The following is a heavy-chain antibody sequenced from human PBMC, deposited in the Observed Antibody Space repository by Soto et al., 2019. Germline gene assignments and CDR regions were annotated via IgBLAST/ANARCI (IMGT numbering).Heavy chain of an antibody. CDR3: ARDPNNSSAYYHHYYYGMDV. V-gene: IGHV1-3*01. Sequence: QIQLMQSGAEVKKPGASVKVSCKASGYTFTSYGIHWVRQAPGQRLEWTGGINAGNGNTKYSEKFQGRVTITRDTSASTAYQELSSLRSEDTAVYYWARDPNNSSAYYHHYYYGMDVWGQGTTVTVPS. CDR1: GYTFTSYG. CDR2: INAGNGNT. D-gene: IGHD3-22*01. J-gene: IGHJ6*02.